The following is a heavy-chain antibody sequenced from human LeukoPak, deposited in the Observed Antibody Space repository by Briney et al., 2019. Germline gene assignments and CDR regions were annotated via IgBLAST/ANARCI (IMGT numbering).Heavy chain of an antibody. CDR3: ATGYSDAFDI. V-gene: IGHV3-7*03. J-gene: IGHJ3*02. CDR1: GFTFDGYS. Sequence: GGSLSLSCEGSGFTFDGYSMSWVRQAPGKGLEWVATINQDGSERYNLDSAKGRFTISRDNAKNSLYLQMNSLRAEDTAVYYCATGYSDAFDIWGQGTMVTVSS. CDR2: INQDGSER. D-gene: IGHD6-13*01.